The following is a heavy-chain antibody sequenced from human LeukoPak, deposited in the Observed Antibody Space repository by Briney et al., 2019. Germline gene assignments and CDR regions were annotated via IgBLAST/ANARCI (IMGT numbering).Heavy chain of an antibody. J-gene: IGHJ4*02. V-gene: IGHV4-59*08. Sequence: SKTLSLTCTVSGGSISSYYWSWIRQPPGKGLEWIGYIYYSGSTNYNPSLKSRVTISVDTSKNQFSLKLSSVTAADTAVYYCARSPGIAVDYWGQGTLVTVSS. D-gene: IGHD6-13*01. CDR1: GGSISSYY. CDR2: IYYSGST. CDR3: ARSPGIAVDY.